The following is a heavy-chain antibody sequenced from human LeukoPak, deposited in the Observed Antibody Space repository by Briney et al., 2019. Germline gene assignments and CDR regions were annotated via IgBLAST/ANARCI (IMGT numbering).Heavy chain of an antibody. D-gene: IGHD5-18*01. Sequence: SETLSLTCTVSGDSIGSSRYYWAWIRQPPGKGLEWIGSICYSGSTYYTPSLKSRVTISVETSKNKFSLKVSSVPAADTAVYYCARQTWIELWHFDYWGQGALVTVSS. CDR3: ARQTWIELWHFDY. J-gene: IGHJ4*02. V-gene: IGHV4-39*01. CDR2: ICYSGST. CDR1: GDSIGSSRYY.